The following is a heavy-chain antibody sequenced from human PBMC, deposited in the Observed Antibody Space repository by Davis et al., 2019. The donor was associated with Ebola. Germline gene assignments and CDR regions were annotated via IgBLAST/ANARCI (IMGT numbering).Heavy chain of an antibody. Sequence: GESLKISCAASGFTFSSYAMSWVRQAPGKGLEWVAVISYDGSNKYYADSVKGRFTISRDNSKNTLYLQMNSLRAEDTAVYYCAKGTYSSFWGQGTLVTVSS. CDR2: ISYDGSNK. V-gene: IGHV3-30*04. CDR1: GFTFSSYA. D-gene: IGHD6-6*01. J-gene: IGHJ4*02. CDR3: AKGTYSSF.